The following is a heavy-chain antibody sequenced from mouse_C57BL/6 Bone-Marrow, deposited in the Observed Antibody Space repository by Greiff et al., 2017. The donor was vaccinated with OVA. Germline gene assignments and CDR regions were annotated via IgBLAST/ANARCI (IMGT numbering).Heavy chain of an antibody. D-gene: IGHD2-2*01. Sequence: QVQLQQPGAELVRPGSSVKLSCKASGYTFTSYWMDWVKQRPGQGLEWIGNIYPSDSEPHYNQKFKAKATLTVAKSSSTAYMQLSSLTSEDSAGYYCARSGLWLRRRWYYIDYWGQGTTLTVSS. J-gene: IGHJ2*01. CDR3: ARSGLWLRRRWYYIDY. CDR1: GYTFTSYW. CDR2: IYPSDSEP. V-gene: IGHV1-61*01.